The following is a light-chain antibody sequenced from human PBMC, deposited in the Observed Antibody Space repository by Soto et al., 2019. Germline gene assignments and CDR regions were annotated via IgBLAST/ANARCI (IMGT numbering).Light chain of an antibody. J-gene: IGKJ1*01. CDR2: GAS. V-gene: IGKV3-20*01. CDR1: QSVSSIF. Sequence: EPVLTQSPATLSVSPGERATLSCWASQSVSSIFVAWYKQNPGRAPRLLIYGASIRAAGIPDRFSGSGSGTDFTLTISRLESEDFAVYHCQQYGSSPTLGQGTKVDIK. CDR3: QQYGSSPT.